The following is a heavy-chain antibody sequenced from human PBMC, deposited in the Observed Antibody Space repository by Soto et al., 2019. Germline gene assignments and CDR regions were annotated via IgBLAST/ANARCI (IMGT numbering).Heavy chain of an antibody. J-gene: IGHJ4*02. CDR2: IIPILGIA. Sequence: ASVKVSCKASGGTFSSYTISWVRQAPGQGLEWMGRIIPILGIANYAQKFKGRVTITADKSTSTAYIEQSSLRSENTDMYYCASLEDSGYYFDYWGQGSLVTVSS. V-gene: IGHV1-69*02. CDR1: GGTFSSYT. D-gene: IGHD6-6*01. CDR3: ASLEDSGYYFDY.